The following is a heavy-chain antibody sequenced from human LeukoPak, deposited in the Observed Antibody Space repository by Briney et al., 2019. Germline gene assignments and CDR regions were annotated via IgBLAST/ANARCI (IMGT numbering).Heavy chain of an antibody. Sequence: GGSLRLSCAASGFTFSSYAMTWVRQAPGKGLEWVSIISGSGGSTYYADSVKGRFTISRDNSKSTLYLQMNSLGAEDTAVYYCANSHGGSYDILTGYSHFDYWGQGTLVTVSS. D-gene: IGHD3-9*01. J-gene: IGHJ4*02. CDR2: ISGSGGST. CDR3: ANSHGGSYDILTGYSHFDY. V-gene: IGHV3-23*01. CDR1: GFTFSSYA.